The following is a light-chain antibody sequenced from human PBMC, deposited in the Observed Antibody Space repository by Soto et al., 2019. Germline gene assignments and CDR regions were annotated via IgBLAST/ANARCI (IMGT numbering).Light chain of an antibody. CDR3: GADHCSGSNFLVV. J-gene: IGLJ2*01. CDR1: SGYSNCK. V-gene: IGLV9-49*01. Sequence: QLVLTQPPSASASLGASVTLTCTLSSGYSNCKVDWYQQRPGKGPRFVMRVGTGGIVGSKGDGIPDRFSVLGSGLNRYLTIKNIQEEDESDYDCGADHCSGSNFLVVFGGGTKLTVL. CDR2: VGTGGIVG.